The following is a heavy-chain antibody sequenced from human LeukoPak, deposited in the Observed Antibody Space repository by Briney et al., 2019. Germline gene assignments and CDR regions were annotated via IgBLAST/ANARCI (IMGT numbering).Heavy chain of an antibody. CDR3: AKDRVWYCSSTSCYWFDY. CDR2: ISYDGSNK. J-gene: IGHJ4*02. Sequence: GGSPRLSCAASGFTFSSYGMHWVRQAPGKGLEWVAVISYDGSNKYYADSVKGRFTISRDNSKNTLYLQMNSLRAEDTAVYYCAKDRVWYCSSTSCYWFDYWGQGTLVTVSS. V-gene: IGHV3-30*18. CDR1: GFTFSSYG. D-gene: IGHD2-2*01.